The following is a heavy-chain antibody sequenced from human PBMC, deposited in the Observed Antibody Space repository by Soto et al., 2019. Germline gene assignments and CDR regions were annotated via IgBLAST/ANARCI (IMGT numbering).Heavy chain of an antibody. D-gene: IGHD3-3*01. J-gene: IGHJ6*02. CDR3: ARDLALYDFWSGPNQYGMDV. CDR2: INSDGSST. V-gene: IGHV3-74*01. CDR1: GFTFSSYW. Sequence: EVQLVESGGGLVQPGGSLRLSCAASGFTFSSYWMHWVRQAPGKGLVWVSRINSDGSSTSYADSVKGRFTIYRDNAKNTLYLQMNSLRAEDTAVYYCARDLALYDFWSGPNQYGMDVWGQGTTVTVSS.